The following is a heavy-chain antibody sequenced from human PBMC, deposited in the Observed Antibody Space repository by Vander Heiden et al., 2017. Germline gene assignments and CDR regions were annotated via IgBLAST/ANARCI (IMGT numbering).Heavy chain of an antibody. D-gene: IGHD3-10*01. CDR3: ASMYPPYGSGSYYDY. V-gene: IGHV3-30-3*01. J-gene: IGHJ4*02. CDR2: ISYDGSNK. CDR1: GFTFRGYA. Sequence: QVQLVESGGAVVQPGRSLRRSCAASGFTFRGYAMHWGRQAPGKGLEWVAVISYDGSNKYYADSVKGRFTISRDNSKNTRYLQMNSLRAEDTAVYYCASMYPPYGSGSYYDYWGQGTLVTVSS.